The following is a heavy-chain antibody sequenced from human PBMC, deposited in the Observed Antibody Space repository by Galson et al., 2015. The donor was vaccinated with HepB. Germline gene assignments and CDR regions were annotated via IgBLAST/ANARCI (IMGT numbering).Heavy chain of an antibody. D-gene: IGHD3-22*01. V-gene: IGHV1-69*13. CDR2: IIPIFGTA. CDR1: GGTFSSYT. J-gene: IGHJ4*02. CDR3: ARADYYDSSGYRGGEYY. Sequence: SVKVSCKASGGTFSSYTISWVRQAPGQGLEWIGGIIPIFGTANYAQKFKGRVTITADESTSTAYMELSSLRSEDTAVYYCARADYYDSSGYRGGEYYWGQGTLVTVSS.